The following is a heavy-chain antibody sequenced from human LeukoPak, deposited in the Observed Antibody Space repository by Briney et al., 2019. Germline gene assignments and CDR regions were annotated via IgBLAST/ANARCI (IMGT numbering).Heavy chain of an antibody. J-gene: IGHJ4*02. D-gene: IGHD3-3*01. CDR1: GYSFTNYW. Sequence: GESLKISCKGSGYSFTNYWIGWERQMPGKGLEWMGIIYPGDSDTRYSPSLQGQVTISVDTSIGTAYLQWSSLKASDTAIYYCARQNDFRLDYWGQGTLVTVSS. CDR2: IYPGDSDT. V-gene: IGHV5-51*01. CDR3: ARQNDFRLDY.